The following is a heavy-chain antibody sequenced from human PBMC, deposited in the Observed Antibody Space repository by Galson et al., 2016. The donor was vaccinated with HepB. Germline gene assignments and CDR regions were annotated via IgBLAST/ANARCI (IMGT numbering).Heavy chain of an antibody. D-gene: IGHD3-10*01. Sequence: SLRLSCAASGFSFSSYGLQWVRQAPGKGLEWVAIILYDGTNKYYADSVKGRFTISRDTSKNTLYLQINSLRAEDTAVYYCAKDLYGSGSSIDYWGQGTLVTVSS. J-gene: IGHJ4*02. CDR1: GFSFSSYG. V-gene: IGHV3-30*18. CDR2: ILYDGTNK. CDR3: AKDLYGSGSSIDY.